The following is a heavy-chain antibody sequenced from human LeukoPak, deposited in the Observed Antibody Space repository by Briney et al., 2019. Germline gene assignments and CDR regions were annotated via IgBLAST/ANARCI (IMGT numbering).Heavy chain of an antibody. CDR1: GGSISSYY. D-gene: IGHD3-9*01. CDR2: IYYSGST. Sequence: SEILSLTCTVSGGSISSYYWSWIRQPPGKGLEWIGYIYYSGSTNYNPSLKSRVTISVDTSKNQFSLKLSSVTAADTAVYYCARTILTGYPGFDYWGQGTLVTVSS. J-gene: IGHJ4*02. CDR3: ARTILTGYPGFDY. V-gene: IGHV4-59*01.